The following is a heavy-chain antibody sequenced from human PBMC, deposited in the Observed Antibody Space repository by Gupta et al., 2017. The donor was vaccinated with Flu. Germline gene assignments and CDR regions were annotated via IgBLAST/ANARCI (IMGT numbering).Heavy chain of an antibody. CDR3: ARDGYGSGSYAAFDY. CDR1: DFTFSDYY. Sequence: VQLVESGVGLVKPGGSLRLSCAASDFTFSDYYMSWIRKAPGKGLEWVSHISSSSTYTNYADSVKGRFTISRDNAKNSLYLQMNSLRAEDTAVYLCARDGYGSGSYAAFDYWGQGTLVTVSS. J-gene: IGHJ4*02. V-gene: IGHV3-11*05. D-gene: IGHD3-10*01. CDR2: ISSSSTYT.